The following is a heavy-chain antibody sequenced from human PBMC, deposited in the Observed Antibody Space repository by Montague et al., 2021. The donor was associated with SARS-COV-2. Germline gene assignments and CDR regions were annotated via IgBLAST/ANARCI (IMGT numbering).Heavy chain of an antibody. CDR1: GGSVSEYY. J-gene: IGHJ5*02. D-gene: IGHD2-21*02. CDR2: IYHRGNT. Sequence: SETLSLTCNVSGGSVSEYYWSWIRQPPGKGLEYIGYIYHRGNTNYNPSLKSRVTISIDTSKDQFSLKLSSVTAADTAVYYCARLGCDGACYSGRLDPWGQGILVTVSS. V-gene: IGHV4-59*08. CDR3: ARLGCDGACYSGRLDP.